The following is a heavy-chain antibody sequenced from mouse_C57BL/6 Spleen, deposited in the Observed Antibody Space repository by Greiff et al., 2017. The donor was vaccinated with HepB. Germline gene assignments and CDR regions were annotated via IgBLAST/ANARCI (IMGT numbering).Heavy chain of an antibody. CDR3: TRPIGYGRPVFDV. Sequence: QVQLQQSGAELVRPGASVTLSCKASGYTFTDYEMHWVKQTPVHGLEWIGAIDPETGGTAYNQKFKGKAILTADKSSSTAYMKLRSLTSEDSAVYYCTRPIGYGRPVFDVWGAGTTVTVSS. D-gene: IGHD1-1*01. J-gene: IGHJ1*01. CDR2: IDPETGGT. CDR1: GYTFTDYE. V-gene: IGHV1-15*01.